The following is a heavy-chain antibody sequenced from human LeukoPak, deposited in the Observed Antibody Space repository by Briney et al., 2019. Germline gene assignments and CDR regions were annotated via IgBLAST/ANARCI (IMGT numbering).Heavy chain of an antibody. Sequence: SETLSLTCIVSGGSISNYYWSWIRQPPGKGLEWIGLIYYSGSTNYNPSLKSRVTISVDTSKNQFSLKLSSVTAADTAVYYCARDRGGYTYSHDYWGQGTLVTVSS. CDR3: ARDRGGYTYSHDY. J-gene: IGHJ4*02. CDR1: GGSISNYY. D-gene: IGHD5-18*01. CDR2: IYYSGST. V-gene: IGHV4-59*12.